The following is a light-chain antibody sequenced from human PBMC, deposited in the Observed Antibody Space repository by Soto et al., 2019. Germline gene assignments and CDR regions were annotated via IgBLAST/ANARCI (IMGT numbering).Light chain of an antibody. CDR3: LQHKTYPWT. J-gene: IGKJ1*01. Sequence: DIQMTQSPSSLSASVGDRVTITCLASQVIGNDLGWFQQKPGQAPKRLIYAASFLQSGGPSRFSGSGSRTEFTLTICSLQPDDFATYYCLQHKTYPWTFGQGTKVEIK. CDR2: AAS. CDR1: QVIGND. V-gene: IGKV1-17*01.